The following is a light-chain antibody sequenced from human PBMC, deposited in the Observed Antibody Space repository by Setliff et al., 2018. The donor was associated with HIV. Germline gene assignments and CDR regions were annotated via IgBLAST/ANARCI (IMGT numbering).Light chain of an antibody. CDR2: DVS. V-gene: IGLV2-14*03. CDR1: SSDVGTYNF. J-gene: IGLJ1*01. Sequence: QSALTQPASVSGSPGQSITISCTGISSDVGTYNFVSWYQQHPGKAPKLMIYDVSNRPSGVSNRFSGSKSGNTASLTISGLQAEDEADYYCSSYTSSTPLYVFGTGTKV. CDR3: SSYTSSTPLYV.